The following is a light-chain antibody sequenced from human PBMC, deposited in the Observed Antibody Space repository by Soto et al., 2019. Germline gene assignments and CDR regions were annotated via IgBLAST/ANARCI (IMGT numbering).Light chain of an antibody. CDR1: QSISSW. V-gene: IGKV1-5*03. CDR3: QQYNGYSSWT. J-gene: IGKJ1*01. Sequence: DIQMTQSPSTLSASVGDRVTITCRASQSISSWLAWYRQKPGKAPKLLIYKASSLESGVPSRFSGSGSGTEFTLTISSLQPDDFATYYCQQYNGYSSWTFGQGTKVEIK. CDR2: KAS.